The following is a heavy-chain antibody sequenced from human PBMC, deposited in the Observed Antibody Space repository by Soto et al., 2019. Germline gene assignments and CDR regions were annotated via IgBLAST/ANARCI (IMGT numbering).Heavy chain of an antibody. J-gene: IGHJ4*02. D-gene: IGHD3-22*01. CDR1: GFTVSSNY. CDR2: IYSGGST. Sequence: GGSLRLSCAASGFTVSSNYMSWVRQAPGNGLEWVSVIYSGGSTYYADSVKGRFTISRDNSKNTLYLQMNSLRAEDTAVYYCARGARYYYDSSGTMPDYWGQGTLVTVSS. CDR3: ARGARYYYDSSGTMPDY. V-gene: IGHV3-53*01.